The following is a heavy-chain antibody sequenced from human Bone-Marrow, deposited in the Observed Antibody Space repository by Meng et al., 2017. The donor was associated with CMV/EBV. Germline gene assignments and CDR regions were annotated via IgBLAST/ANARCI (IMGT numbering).Heavy chain of an antibody. J-gene: IGHJ4*02. D-gene: IGHD4-11*01. CDR2: INPNSGDT. CDR3: ARGRSTGFDY. Sequence: QVQLVQSGAEVKKPGASVRVSCKASGYTFTGYYLHWVRQALGQGLEWMGWINPNSGDTNYAQNFQGRVTMTRDTSLATAYMELSSLRSDDTAVYYCARGRSTGFDYWGQGALVTVSS. CDR1: GYTFTGYY. V-gene: IGHV1-2*02.